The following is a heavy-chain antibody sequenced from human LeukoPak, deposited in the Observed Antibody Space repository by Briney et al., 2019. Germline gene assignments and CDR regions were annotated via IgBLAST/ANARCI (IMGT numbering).Heavy chain of an antibody. CDR1: GGSLSGYF. D-gene: IGHD3-22*01. Sequence: ETLSLTCAVYGGSLSGYFWSWVRQAPGKGLEWVANIKQDGSEKYYVDSVKGRFTISRDNAKNSLYLQMNSLRAEDTAVYYCARDPFTVSYYYDSSGSPDAFDIWGQGTMVTVSS. CDR3: ARDPFTVSYYYDSSGSPDAFDI. V-gene: IGHV3-7*01. J-gene: IGHJ3*02. CDR2: IKQDGSEK.